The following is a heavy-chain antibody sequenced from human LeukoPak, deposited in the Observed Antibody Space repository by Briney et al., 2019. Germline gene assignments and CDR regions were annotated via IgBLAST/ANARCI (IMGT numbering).Heavy chain of an antibody. D-gene: IGHD6-13*01. V-gene: IGHV3-7*01. Sequence: PGGSLRLSCAASGFTLSSYWMSWVRQAPGKGLEWVANIKQDGSEKYYVDSVKGRFTISRDNAKNSLYLQMNSLGAEDTAVYYCASTTAGFDYWGQGTLVTVSS. CDR2: IKQDGSEK. J-gene: IGHJ4*02. CDR3: ASTTAGFDY. CDR1: GFTLSSYW.